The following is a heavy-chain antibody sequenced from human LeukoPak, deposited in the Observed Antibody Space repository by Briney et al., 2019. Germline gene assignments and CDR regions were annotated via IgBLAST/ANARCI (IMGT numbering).Heavy chain of an antibody. CDR1: GGSFSGYY. CDR2: ITHNGSA. D-gene: IGHD1-14*01. Sequence: SETLSLTCAVYGGSFSGYYWSWIRQRPGKGLGWIGEITHNGSANYNASLKTRLTISVDTSKNHLSLKLRSVTAAGTAVYFCANSRRKVSHFDYWGEGTLVTVSS. CDR3: ANSRRKVSHFDY. V-gene: IGHV4-34*01. J-gene: IGHJ4*02.